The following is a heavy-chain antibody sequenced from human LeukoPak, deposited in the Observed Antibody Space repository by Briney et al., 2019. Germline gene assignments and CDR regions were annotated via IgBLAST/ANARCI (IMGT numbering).Heavy chain of an antibody. V-gene: IGHV4-4*07. CDR2: VYTSGST. CDR1: GVSMSDYY. Sequence: PSETLSLTCAVSGVSMSDYYWSWIRQPAGKGLEWIGFVYTSGSTNYNPSLKSRVTMSIDTSKSQISLKLISVTAADTAVYYCARDVQSSGGYNWFDPWGQGTLVTVSS. CDR3: ARDVQSSGGYNWFDP. J-gene: IGHJ5*02. D-gene: IGHD2-15*01.